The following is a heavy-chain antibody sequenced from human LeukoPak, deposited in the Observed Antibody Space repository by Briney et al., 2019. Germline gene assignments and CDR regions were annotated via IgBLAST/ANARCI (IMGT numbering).Heavy chain of an antibody. CDR2: ISWNSGSI. CDR3: VTGTRYSSGIFDY. V-gene: IGHV3-9*01. J-gene: IGHJ4*02. CDR1: GFTFDDYA. D-gene: IGHD6-19*01. Sequence: GRSLRLSCAASGFTFDDYAMHWVRQAPGKGLEWVSGISWNSGSIGYADSVKGRFTISRDNAKNSLYLQMNSLSPEDTTMYYCVTGTRYSSGIFDYWGQGTLVTVSS.